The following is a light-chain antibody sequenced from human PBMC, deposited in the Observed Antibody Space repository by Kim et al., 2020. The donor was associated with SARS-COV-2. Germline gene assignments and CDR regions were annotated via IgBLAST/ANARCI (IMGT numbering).Light chain of an antibody. Sequence: SVSPGERATLSCRASQSLSTNLAWYQQKAGQDPRLVIFGASSRATDIPARFSGSGSGTEFSLTISSLQSEDFAVYFCQQYYKWPLTFGGGTKLEI. CDR2: GAS. CDR1: QSLSTN. J-gene: IGKJ4*01. CDR3: QQYYKWPLT. V-gene: IGKV3-15*01.